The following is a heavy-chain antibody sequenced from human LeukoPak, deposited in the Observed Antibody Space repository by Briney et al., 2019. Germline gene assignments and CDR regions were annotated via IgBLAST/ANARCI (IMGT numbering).Heavy chain of an antibody. CDR3: ARACSAVTCYSPDY. CDR2: ISINGDTT. Sequence: GGSLRLSCAASGFTFSSYSMHWVRQAPGKGLEYVSAISINGDTTYYANSVKGRFTIFRDNSKDTLYLQMGSLRPEDMAVYYCARACSAVTCYSPDYWGQGTLVTVSS. J-gene: IGHJ4*02. D-gene: IGHD2-15*01. CDR1: GFTFSSYS. V-gene: IGHV3-64*01.